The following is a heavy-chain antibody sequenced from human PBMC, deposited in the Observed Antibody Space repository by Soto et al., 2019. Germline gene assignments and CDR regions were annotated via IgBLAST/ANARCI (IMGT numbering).Heavy chain of an antibody. D-gene: IGHD3-10*01. CDR3: AREKYGDYYYYYGMDV. Sequence: SETLSLTCTVSGGSIRSYYRSWIRQPPGKGLEWIGYVYYSGTTNYSPSLKSRVTISVDTSKNQFSLKLSSVTAADTAVYYYAREKYGDYYYYYGMDVWGQGTTVTVSS. CDR1: GGSIRSYY. V-gene: IGHV4-59*01. CDR2: VYYSGTT. J-gene: IGHJ6*02.